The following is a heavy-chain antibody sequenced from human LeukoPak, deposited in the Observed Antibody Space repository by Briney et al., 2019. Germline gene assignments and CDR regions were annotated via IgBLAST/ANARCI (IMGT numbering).Heavy chain of an antibody. CDR1: GFTFSSYG. CDR3: ARGPRASGYDFDY. CDR2: IRYDGSNK. Sequence: PGGSLRLSCAASGFTFSSYGMHWVRQAPGKGLEWVAFIRYDGSNKYYADSVKGRFTISRDNAKNSLYLQMNSLRAEDTAVYYCARGPRASGYDFDYWGQGTLVTVSS. V-gene: IGHV3-30*02. J-gene: IGHJ4*02. D-gene: IGHD5-12*01.